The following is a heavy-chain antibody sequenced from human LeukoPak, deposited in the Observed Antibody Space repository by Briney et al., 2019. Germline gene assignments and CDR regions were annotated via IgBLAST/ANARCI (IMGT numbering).Heavy chain of an antibody. V-gene: IGHV3-23*01. CDR2: TSGGDGST. CDR1: GFTSSSYA. CDR3: AKSGLNRFDY. D-gene: IGHD2-15*01. Sequence: GGSLRLSCAASGFTSSSYAMSWVRQAPGKGLEWVSTTSGGDGSTYYAVSVKGRFTISRDNSKNTVYLQMNSLRAEDTAVYYCAKSGLNRFDYWGQGTLVTVSS. J-gene: IGHJ4*02.